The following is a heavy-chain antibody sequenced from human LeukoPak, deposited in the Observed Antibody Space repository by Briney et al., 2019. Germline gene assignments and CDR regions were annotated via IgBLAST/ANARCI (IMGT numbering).Heavy chain of an antibody. D-gene: IGHD2-2*01. Sequence: SETLSLTCPVSGYSISSGYYWGWIRQPPGKGLEWIGSIYHSGSTYYNPSLKSRVTISVDTSKNQFSLKLSSVTAADTAVYYCAVNIVVVPAASFDYWGQGTLVTVSS. CDR3: AVNIVVVPAASFDY. CDR2: IYHSGST. CDR1: GYSISSGYY. J-gene: IGHJ4*02. V-gene: IGHV4-38-2*01.